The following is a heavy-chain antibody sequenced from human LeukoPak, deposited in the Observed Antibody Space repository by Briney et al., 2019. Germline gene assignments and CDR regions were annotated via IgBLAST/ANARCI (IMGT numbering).Heavy chain of an antibody. D-gene: IGHD3-9*01. CDR3: AGGHDTQDYYFDY. CDR2: IYYSGST. CDR1: GGSISSGGYY. Sequence: SETLSLTCTVSGGSISSGGYYWSWIRQHPGKGLEWIGYIYYSGSTYYNPSLKSRVTISVDTSKNQFSLKLSSVTAADTAVYYCAGGHDTQDYYFDYWGQGTLVTVSS. J-gene: IGHJ4*02. V-gene: IGHV4-31*03.